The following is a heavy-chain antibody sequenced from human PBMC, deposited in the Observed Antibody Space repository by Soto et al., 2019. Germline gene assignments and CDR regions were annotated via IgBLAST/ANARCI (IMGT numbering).Heavy chain of an antibody. CDR3: AKGWSSSAWDSHYFDS. V-gene: IGHV3-23*01. CDR1: GFTFSNYA. D-gene: IGHD3-3*01. J-gene: IGHJ4*02. CDR2: VSGSGGAA. Sequence: EVQLLESGGGLVQPGGSLRLSCAASGFTFSNYAMRWVRQAPGKGLEWVAAVSGSGGAAYYADSVKGRFTISRDNAKNTMSLEMNSLRADDSAVYYCAKGWSSSAWDSHYFDSWGQGIRVTVSS.